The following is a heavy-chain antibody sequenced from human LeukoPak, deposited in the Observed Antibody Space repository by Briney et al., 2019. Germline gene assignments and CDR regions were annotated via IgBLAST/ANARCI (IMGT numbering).Heavy chain of an antibody. CDR1: GFTFSSCS. J-gene: IGHJ6*02. Sequence: GGSLRLSCAASGFTFSSCSMNWVRQAPGKGLEWVSSISSSSSYIYYADSVKGRFTISRDNAKNSLYLQMNSLRAEDTAVYYCARGGIVDYYYYYGMDVWGQGTTVTVSS. CDR3: ARGGIVDYYYYYGMDV. D-gene: IGHD3-22*01. CDR2: ISSSSSYI. V-gene: IGHV3-21*01.